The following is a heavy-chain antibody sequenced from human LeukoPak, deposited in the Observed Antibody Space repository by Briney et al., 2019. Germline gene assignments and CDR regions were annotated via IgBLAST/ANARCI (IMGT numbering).Heavy chain of an antibody. J-gene: IGHJ6*02. CDR2: INPSGGST. Sequence: ASVKVSCKASGYTFTSYYMNWVRQAPGQGLEWMGIINPSGGSTSYAQKFQGRVTMTRDTSTSTVYMELRSLRSEDTAVYYCARVSGYCSGGSCYGLPSHGMDVWGQGTTVTVPS. V-gene: IGHV1-46*01. D-gene: IGHD2-15*01. CDR3: ARVSGYCSGGSCYGLPSHGMDV. CDR1: GYTFTSYY.